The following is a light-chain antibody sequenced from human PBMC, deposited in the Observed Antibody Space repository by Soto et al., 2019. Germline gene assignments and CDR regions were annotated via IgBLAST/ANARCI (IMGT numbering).Light chain of an antibody. V-gene: IGKV2-28*01. CDR2: LGS. Sequence: DIVMTQSPLSLPVTPGEPASISCRSSQSLLHSNGYNYLDWYLQKPGQSPQLLIYLGSNRASGVPDRFSGSGSGTEFKLKISRVEAEDVGVYYCMQALQTPPWTFGQGTKVEIK. CDR3: MQALQTPPWT. J-gene: IGKJ1*01. CDR1: QSLLHSNGYNY.